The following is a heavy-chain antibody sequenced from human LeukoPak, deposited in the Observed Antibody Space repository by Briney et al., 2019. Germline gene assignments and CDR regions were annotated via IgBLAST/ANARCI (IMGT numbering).Heavy chain of an antibody. D-gene: IGHD4-17*01. CDR3: ARDRGHDYGDYVPRMLDY. V-gene: IGHV1-18*01. Sequence: ASVKVSCKASGYTFTSYGISWVRQAPGQGLEWMGWISAYNGNTNYAQKLQGRVTMTTDTSTSTAYMELSSLRSEDTAVYYCARDRGHDYGDYVPRMLDYWGQGTLVTVSS. CDR1: GYTFTSYG. J-gene: IGHJ4*02. CDR2: ISAYNGNT.